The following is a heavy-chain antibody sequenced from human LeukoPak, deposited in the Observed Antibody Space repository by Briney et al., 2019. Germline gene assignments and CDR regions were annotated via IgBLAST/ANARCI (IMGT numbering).Heavy chain of an antibody. D-gene: IGHD6-19*01. CDR3: ARAAIAVAERYYFDY. CDR1: GYTFTGYY. J-gene: IGHJ4*02. V-gene: IGHV1-2*06. Sequence: ASVKVSCKASGYTFTGYYMHWVRQAPGQGLEWMGRINPNSGGTNYAQKFQGRVTMTRDTSISTAYMELSRLRSDDTAVYYCARAAIAVAERYYFDYWGQGTLVTVSS. CDR2: INPNSGGT.